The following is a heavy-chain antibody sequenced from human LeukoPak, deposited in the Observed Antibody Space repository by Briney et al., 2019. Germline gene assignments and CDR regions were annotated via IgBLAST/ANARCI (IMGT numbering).Heavy chain of an antibody. CDR2: ISSDGNNK. V-gene: IGHV3-30*03. CDR3: ARTLNGDYGDY. Sequence: GGSLRLSRAVSGFTFSSFGVHWVRQAPGKGLEWVALISSDGNNKYYADSVKGRFTLSRDNSKNTLYLQMNSLRAEDTAVYYCARTLNGDYGDYWGQGTLVTVSS. D-gene: IGHD4-17*01. CDR1: GFTFSSFG. J-gene: IGHJ4*02.